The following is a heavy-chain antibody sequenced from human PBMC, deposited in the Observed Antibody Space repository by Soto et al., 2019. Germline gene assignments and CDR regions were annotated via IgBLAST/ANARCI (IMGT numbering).Heavy chain of an antibody. D-gene: IGHD6-19*01. J-gene: IGHJ6*02. CDR1: GFTFSPYW. V-gene: IGHV3-74*01. CDR3: GRGGSDSPSGMDA. Sequence: EVQLAESGGGLVQPGGSLRLSCAASGFTFSPYWMHWVRQAPGKGLGWVPRINPDGSSTDYADSVKGRFTISRDNAKNTLYLQMKRLRAEDTAVYYCGRGGSDSPSGMDAWGQGTTVTVSS. CDR2: INPDGSST.